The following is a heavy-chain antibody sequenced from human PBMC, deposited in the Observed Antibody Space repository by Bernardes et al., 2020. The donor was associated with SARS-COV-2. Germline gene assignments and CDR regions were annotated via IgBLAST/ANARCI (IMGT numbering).Heavy chain of an antibody. CDR1: GFTFTTYG. CDR3: AKGLPIQISRNYYYYGMDV. Sequence: GGSLRLSCATSGFTFTTYGMHWVRQAPGKGLEWVAVISYDGINKYFADSVKGRFTISRDNSKNTLYLQMNSLRADDTAVYYCAKGLPIQISRNYYYYGMDVWGLGTTVTVSS. V-gene: IGHV3-30*18. D-gene: IGHD5-18*01. J-gene: IGHJ6*02. CDR2: ISYDGINK.